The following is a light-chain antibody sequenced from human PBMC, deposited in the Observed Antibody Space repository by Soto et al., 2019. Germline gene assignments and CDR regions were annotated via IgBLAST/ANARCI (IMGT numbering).Light chain of an antibody. V-gene: IGKV3-15*01. CDR3: QQYNNWPPWT. Sequence: EVVMTQSPATLSVSPGERATLSCRASQSVTTNMAWYQQKPGQAPRLLIYGASTRATGIPARFSGSGSGTDFTLTISSLQSEDFAVYHCQQYNNWPPWTFGQGTKVDIK. J-gene: IGKJ1*01. CDR1: QSVTTN. CDR2: GAS.